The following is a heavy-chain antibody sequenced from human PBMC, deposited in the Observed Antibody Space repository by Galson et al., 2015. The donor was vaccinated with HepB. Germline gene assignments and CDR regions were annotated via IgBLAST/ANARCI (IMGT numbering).Heavy chain of an antibody. CDR2: INAHGSTR. D-gene: IGHD3-16*01. CDR3: VKEGSWFGGDWFDP. Sequence: SLRLSCTGSGFIFPPYAIAWIRQAPGKGLEWVSGINAHGSTRNYSDTVKGRFSMSRDNSKDTVFLQMDNLRAEDTAVYYCVKEGSWFGGDWFDPWGQGALVTVS. V-gene: IGHV3-23*01. J-gene: IGHJ5*02. CDR1: GFIFPPYA.